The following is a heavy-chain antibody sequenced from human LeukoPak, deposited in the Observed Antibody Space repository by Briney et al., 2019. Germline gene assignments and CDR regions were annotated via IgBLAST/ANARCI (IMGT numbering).Heavy chain of an antibody. D-gene: IGHD3-9*01. CDR2: IYYSGST. Sequence: SETLSLTCTVSGGSISSSSYYWGWIRQPPGKGLEWIGGIYYSGSTYYNPSLKSRVTISVDTSKNQFSLKLSSVTAADTAVYYCARDRRFDWLLSSKAYDYWGQGTLVTVSS. CDR3: ARDRRFDWLLSSKAYDY. CDR1: GGSISSSSYY. V-gene: IGHV4-39*07. J-gene: IGHJ4*02.